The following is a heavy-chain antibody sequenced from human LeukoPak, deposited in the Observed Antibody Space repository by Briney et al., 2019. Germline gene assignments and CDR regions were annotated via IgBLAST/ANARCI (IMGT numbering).Heavy chain of an antibody. V-gene: IGHV4-30-2*01. CDR1: GGSISSGGYY. D-gene: IGHD3-22*01. Sequence: PSETLSLTCTVSGGSISSGGYYWSWIRQPPGKGLEWIGYIYHSGSTYYNPSLKSRVTISVDRSKNQFSLKLSSVTAADTAVYYCAIGDYYDSSGYYYFDYWGQGTLVTVSS. CDR3: AIGDYYDSSGYYYFDY. J-gene: IGHJ4*02. CDR2: IYHSGST.